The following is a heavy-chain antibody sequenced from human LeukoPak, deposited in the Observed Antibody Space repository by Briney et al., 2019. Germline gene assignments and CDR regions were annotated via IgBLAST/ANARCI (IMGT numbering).Heavy chain of an antibody. V-gene: IGHV6-1*01. D-gene: IGHD2-21*02. Sequence: SQTLSLTCAISGDSVSSNSAAWNWIRQSPSRGLEWQGRTYYRSKWYNDYAVSVKSRITISPDTSKNQFSLQLNSVTPEDTAVYYCAREVVDCGGDCYLMDYWGQGTLVTVSS. CDR3: AREVVDCGGDCYLMDY. CDR2: TYYRSKWYN. CDR1: GDSVSSNSAA. J-gene: IGHJ4*02.